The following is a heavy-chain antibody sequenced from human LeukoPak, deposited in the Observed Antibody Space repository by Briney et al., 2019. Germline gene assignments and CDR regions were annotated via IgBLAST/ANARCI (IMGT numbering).Heavy chain of an antibody. CDR3: ARDLSSSGPPLYYYMDV. CDR2: ISSSSSYI. Sequence: GGSLRLSCAASGFTFSSHGMSWVRRAPGKGLEWVSSISSSSSYIYYVDSVKGRFTISRDNAKNSLDLQMNSLRAEDTAVYYCARDLSSSGPPLYYYMDVWGKGTTVTVSS. CDR1: GFTFSSHG. V-gene: IGHV3-21*01. D-gene: IGHD6-19*01. J-gene: IGHJ6*03.